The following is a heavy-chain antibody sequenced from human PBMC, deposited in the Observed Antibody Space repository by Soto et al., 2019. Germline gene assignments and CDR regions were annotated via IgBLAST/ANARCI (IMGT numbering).Heavy chain of an antibody. CDR1: GGSISSYY. Sequence: SETLSLTCTVSGGSISSYYWSWIRQPPGKGLEWIGYIYYSGSTNYNPSLKSRVTISVGTSKNQFSLKLSSVTAADTAVYYCARRYGGTFDYWGQGTLVTVSS. CDR2: IYYSGST. CDR3: ARRYGGTFDY. V-gene: IGHV4-59*08. J-gene: IGHJ4*02. D-gene: IGHD2-15*01.